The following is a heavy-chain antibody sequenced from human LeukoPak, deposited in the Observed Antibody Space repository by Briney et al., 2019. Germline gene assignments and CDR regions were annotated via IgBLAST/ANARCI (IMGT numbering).Heavy chain of an antibody. V-gene: IGHV3-30*02. J-gene: IGHJ4*02. CDR3: AKSPYYYDSSGYSTYYFDY. Sequence: GGSLRLSCAASGFTFNTHGMHWVRQAPGKGLEWVAFIRYDGSYKYYADSVKGRFTISRDNSKNTLYLQMNSLRAEDTAVYYCAKSPYYYDSSGYSTYYFDYWGQGTLVTVSS. D-gene: IGHD3-22*01. CDR1: GFTFNTHG. CDR2: IRYDGSYK.